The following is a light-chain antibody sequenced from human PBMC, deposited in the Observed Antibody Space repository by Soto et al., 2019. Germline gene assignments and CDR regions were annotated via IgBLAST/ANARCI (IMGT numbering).Light chain of an antibody. CDR2: GAS. J-gene: IGKJ5*01. CDR1: QSVSSSY. Sequence: EVVLTQSPGTLSLSPGERSTLSCRAIQSVSSSYLAWYQQKPGQAPRLLIYGASSRATGIPDRFSGSGSGTDFTLTISILEPEDFAVYYCQQYGSSPPITFGQGTRLEI. V-gene: IGKV3-20*01. CDR3: QQYGSSPPIT.